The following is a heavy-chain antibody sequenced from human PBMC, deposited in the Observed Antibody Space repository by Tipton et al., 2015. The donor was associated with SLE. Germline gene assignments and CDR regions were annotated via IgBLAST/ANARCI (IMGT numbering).Heavy chain of an antibody. V-gene: IGHV4-59*11. J-gene: IGHJ6*03. CDR1: GASISSHY. Sequence: TLSLTCSVSGASISSHYWTWIRQPPGKGPEWIGYISDSGITNYNPSLKSRVAISIDTSKNQFSLNLSSVTAADTALYYCARVLGSRYCTNGVCTSPYYFYYYMDVWGRGTSVTVSS. D-gene: IGHD2-8*01. CDR2: ISDSGIT. CDR3: ARVLGSRYCTNGVCTSPYYFYYYMDV.